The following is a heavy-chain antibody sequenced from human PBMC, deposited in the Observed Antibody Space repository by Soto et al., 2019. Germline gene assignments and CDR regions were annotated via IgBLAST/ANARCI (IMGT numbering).Heavy chain of an antibody. D-gene: IGHD6-13*01. CDR3: ARDLIAAAGSTEVYYYGMDV. J-gene: IGHJ6*02. CDR2: ISPSGGST. V-gene: IGHV1-46*01. Sequence: GASVKVSCKASGYTFTSYYMHWVRQAPGQGLEWMGIISPSGGSTSYAQKFQGRVTMTRDTSTSTVYMELSSLRSEDTAVYYCARDLIAAAGSTEVYYYGMDVWGQGTTVTVSS. CDR1: GYTFTSYY.